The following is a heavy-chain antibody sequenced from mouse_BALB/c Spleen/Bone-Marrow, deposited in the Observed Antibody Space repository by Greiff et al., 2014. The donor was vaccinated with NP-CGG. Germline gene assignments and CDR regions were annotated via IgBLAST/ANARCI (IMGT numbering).Heavy chain of an antibody. CDR3: ARGSYYYGSSSPWFAY. J-gene: IGHJ3*01. CDR1: GYTFTSYW. V-gene: IGHV1S41*01. Sequence: DLVKPGASVKLSCKASGYTFTSYWINWIKQRPGQGLEWIGRIPPGSGTTYYNEMFKGKATLTVATSSTTAYIQLSSLSSEDSAVYFCARGSYYYGSSSPWFAYWGQGTLVTVSA. D-gene: IGHD1-1*01. CDR2: IPPGSGTT.